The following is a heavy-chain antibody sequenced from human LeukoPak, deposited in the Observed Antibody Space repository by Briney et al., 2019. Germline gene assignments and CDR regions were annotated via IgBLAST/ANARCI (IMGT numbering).Heavy chain of an antibody. CDR1: GFTFSRYS. Sequence: GGSLRLSCAASGFTFSRYSMNWVRQAPGKGLEWVSYISSSSSTIYYADSVKGRFTISREKAKNSLYLQMNSLRAEGTAVYYCASLYYDILTGYYTPGFDYWGQGTLVTVSS. V-gene: IGHV3-48*01. CDR2: ISSSSSTI. CDR3: ASLYYDILTGYYTPGFDY. J-gene: IGHJ4*02. D-gene: IGHD3-9*01.